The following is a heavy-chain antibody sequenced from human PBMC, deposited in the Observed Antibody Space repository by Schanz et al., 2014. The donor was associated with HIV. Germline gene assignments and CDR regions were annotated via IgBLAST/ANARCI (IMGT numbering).Heavy chain of an antibody. J-gene: IGHJ6*02. CDR2: INWNGDTT. D-gene: IGHD3-3*01. CDR1: GFTFSSYA. CDR3: ARDWRPNYDFWSGSIGVIGMDV. V-gene: IGHV3-23*01. Sequence: EVQLLESGGGLVQPGGSLRLSCAASGFTFSSYAMSWVRLAPGKGLEWVAVINWNGDTTYYADSVKGRFTISRDNSKNTLYLQMNSLRAEDTAVYYCARDWRPNYDFWSGSIGVIGMDVWGQGTTVTVSS.